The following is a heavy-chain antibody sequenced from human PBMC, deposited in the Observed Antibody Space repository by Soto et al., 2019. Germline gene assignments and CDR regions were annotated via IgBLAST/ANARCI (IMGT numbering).Heavy chain of an antibody. CDR3: ARWRMAAPTGWYFDR. D-gene: IGHD2-8*02. J-gene: IGHJ2*01. CDR2: ISSGGGSK. CDR1: GFTFSNYE. V-gene: IGHV3-48*03. Sequence: PGGSLRLSCVGSGFTFSNYEMTWGRQAPGKGPQWVSYISSGGGSKYFAAPVKGRVSISRDNAKNSLFLDMNNLRGEDTALYYCARWRMAAPTGWYFDRWGRGPLAT.